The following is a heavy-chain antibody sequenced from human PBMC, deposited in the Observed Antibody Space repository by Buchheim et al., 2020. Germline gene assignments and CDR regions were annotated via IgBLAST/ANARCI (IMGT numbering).Heavy chain of an antibody. CDR2: IKQDGSEK. CDR3: AREGVTYYDFWSGYYPENYYYGMDV. J-gene: IGHJ6*02. CDR1: GFTFSSYW. Sequence: EVQLVESGGGLVQPRGSLRLSCAASGFTFSSYWMSWVRQAPGKGLEWVANIKQDGSEKYYVDSVKGRFTISRDNAKNSLYLQMNSLRAEDTAVYYCAREGVTYYDFWSGYYPENYYYGMDVWGQGTT. V-gene: IGHV3-7*01. D-gene: IGHD3-3*01.